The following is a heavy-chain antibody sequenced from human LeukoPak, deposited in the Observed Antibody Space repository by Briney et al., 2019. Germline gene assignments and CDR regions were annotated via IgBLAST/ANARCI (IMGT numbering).Heavy chain of an antibody. CDR1: GGSISSSSHY. CDR2: MYYRGST. J-gene: IGHJ4*02. V-gene: IGHV4-39*07. Sequence: SETLSLTSTVSGGSISSSSHYWGWIRQPPGNGLEWIGSMYYRGSTYHNPSLKSRVTISVDTSKNQFSLKLSSVTAADTAVYYCATTTIRLGYWGQGTLVTVSS. CDR3: ATTTIRLGY. D-gene: IGHD1-26*01.